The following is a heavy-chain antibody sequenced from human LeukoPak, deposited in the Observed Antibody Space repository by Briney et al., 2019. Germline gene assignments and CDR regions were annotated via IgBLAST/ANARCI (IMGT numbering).Heavy chain of an antibody. J-gene: IGHJ3*02. V-gene: IGHV1-46*03. CDR3: ARDLGEGLRNDVFDM. CDR2: IKPNTGCT. CDR1: GYTFTNYF. D-gene: IGHD3-10*01. Sequence: ASVKVPCKASGYTFTNYFMHWVRQAPGQGLEWMGIIKPNTGCTSYAQKLQGRVSMTSDMSTSTVYMELTSLRSDDTAVYYCARDLGEGLRNDVFDMWGQGTMITVSS.